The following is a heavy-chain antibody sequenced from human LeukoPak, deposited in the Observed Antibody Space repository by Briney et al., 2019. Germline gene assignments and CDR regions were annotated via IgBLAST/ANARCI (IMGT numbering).Heavy chain of an antibody. Sequence: SETLSLTCTVSGGSISSGDYYWSWIRQPPGKGLEWIGYIYYSGSTYYNPSLKSRVTISVDTSKNQFSLKLSSVTAADTAMYYCARDSRLRRFDPWGQGTLVTVSS. CDR2: IYYSGST. CDR1: GGSISSGDYY. J-gene: IGHJ5*02. CDR3: ARDSRLRRFDP. V-gene: IGHV4-30-4*01.